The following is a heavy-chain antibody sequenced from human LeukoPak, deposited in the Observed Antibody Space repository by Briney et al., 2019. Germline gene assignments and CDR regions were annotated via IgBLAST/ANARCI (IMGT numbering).Heavy chain of an antibody. Sequence: GGSLRLSCAASGFTFSSYAMSWVRQAPGKGLEWVSAISGSGGSTYYADSVKGRFTISRDNSKNTLYLQMNSLRAEDTAVYHCAKAPAVLYYDILTGYYFDYWGQGTLVTVSS. D-gene: IGHD3-9*01. J-gene: IGHJ4*02. V-gene: IGHV3-23*01. CDR2: ISGSGGST. CDR1: GFTFSSYA. CDR3: AKAPAVLYYDILTGYYFDY.